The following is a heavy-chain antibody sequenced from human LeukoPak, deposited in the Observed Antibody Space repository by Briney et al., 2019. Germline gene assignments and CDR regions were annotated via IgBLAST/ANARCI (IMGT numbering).Heavy chain of an antibody. CDR1: GIAFSDSA. D-gene: IGHD6-19*01. J-gene: IGHJ5*02. Sequence: GGSLRLSCAASGIAFSDSAMYWVRQALGKGLECVSVITDSYNTYYGDSVKGRFTVSRDNSGKTLFLQMNSLRVDDTALYYCVKGACSSGCSGNHWGQGTRVIVSS. V-gene: IGHV3-23*01. CDR2: ITDSYNT. CDR3: VKGACSSGCSGNH.